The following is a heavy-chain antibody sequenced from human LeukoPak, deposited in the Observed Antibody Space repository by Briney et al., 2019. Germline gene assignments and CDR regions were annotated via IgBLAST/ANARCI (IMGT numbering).Heavy chain of an antibody. J-gene: IGHJ4*02. CDR1: GGSISSYY. D-gene: IGHD3-10*01. V-gene: IGHV4-59*01. CDR3: ARDRGMVRGVIYYFDY. Sequence: PSETLSLTCTVSGGSISSYYWSWIRQPPGRGLEWIGYIYYSGSTNYTPSLKSRVTISVDTSKNQFSLKLSSVTAADTAVYYCARDRGMVRGVIYYFDYWGQGTLVTVSS. CDR2: IYYSGST.